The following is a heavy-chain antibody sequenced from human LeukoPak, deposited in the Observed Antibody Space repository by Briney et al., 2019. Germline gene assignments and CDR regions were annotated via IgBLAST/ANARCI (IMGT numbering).Heavy chain of an antibody. CDR2: ISYSGST. CDR3: ARMPRGIEVVTPYYFDN. CDR1: GGSLNSGAYY. D-gene: IGHD2-21*02. V-gene: IGHV4-31*03. J-gene: IGHJ4*02. Sequence: SETLSLTCSVFGGSLNSGAYYWSWIRQHPGKGLEWIGYISYSGSTYYSPSLKSRVSISADTSKNQCSLNVRSVTAADTAMYYCARMPRGIEVVTPYYFDNWGQGALVTVSS.